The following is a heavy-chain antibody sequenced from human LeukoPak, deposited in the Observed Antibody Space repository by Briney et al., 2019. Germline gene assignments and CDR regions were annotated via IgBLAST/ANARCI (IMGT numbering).Heavy chain of an antibody. Sequence: SETLSLTCTVSGGSISGYYWSWIRQPAGKGLEWIGRIYTSGSTNYNPSLKSRVTMSVDTSKNQFSLKLSSVTAADTAVYYCVHQPLLYPAGYWGQGTLVTVSS. J-gene: IGHJ4*02. V-gene: IGHV4-4*07. CDR3: VHQPLLYPAGY. CDR1: GGSISGYY. CDR2: IYTSGST. D-gene: IGHD2-2*02.